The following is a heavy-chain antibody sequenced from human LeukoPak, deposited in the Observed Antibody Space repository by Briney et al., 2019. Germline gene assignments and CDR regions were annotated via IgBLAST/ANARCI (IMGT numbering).Heavy chain of an antibody. CDR3: ARRMGRMFGERYYYYHYMDV. CDR1: GGSFSGHY. Sequence: SETLSLTCAVYGGSFSGHYWSWIRQPPWKGLEWIGEINHSGSINYNSSLKSRVTISVDTSKNQFSLKLSSVTAADTAVYYCARRMGRMFGERYYYYHYMDVWGKGTTVTISS. CDR2: INHSGSI. D-gene: IGHD3-10*02. J-gene: IGHJ6*03. V-gene: IGHV4-34*01.